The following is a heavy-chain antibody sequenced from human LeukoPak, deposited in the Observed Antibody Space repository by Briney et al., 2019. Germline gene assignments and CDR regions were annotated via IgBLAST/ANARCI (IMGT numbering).Heavy chain of an antibody. Sequence: GGSLRLSCAAAGFTFNNHARHWVRQAPGKGLEGVAVISYHGGDKYYADSVKGRFTISRDNSKNTLDLQMNSLGGEDTAVYYCARDLQGLPDYWGQGTLVTVSS. V-gene: IGHV3-30*04. J-gene: IGHJ4*02. CDR2: ISYHGGDK. CDR1: GFTFNNHA. D-gene: IGHD6-19*01. CDR3: ARDLQGLPDY.